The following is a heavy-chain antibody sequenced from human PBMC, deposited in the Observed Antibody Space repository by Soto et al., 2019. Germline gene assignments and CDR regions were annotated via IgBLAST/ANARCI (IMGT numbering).Heavy chain of an antibody. Sequence: SETLSLTCAVYGGSFSGYYWSWIRQPPGQGLEWIGEINHSGSTNYNPSLKSRVTISVDTSKNQFSLKLSSVTAADTAVYYCARLVRRRNSNYGVDWFDPWGQGTLVTVSS. V-gene: IGHV4-34*01. J-gene: IGHJ5*02. CDR3: ARLVRRRNSNYGVDWFDP. CDR2: INHSGST. D-gene: IGHD4-4*01. CDR1: GGSFSGYY.